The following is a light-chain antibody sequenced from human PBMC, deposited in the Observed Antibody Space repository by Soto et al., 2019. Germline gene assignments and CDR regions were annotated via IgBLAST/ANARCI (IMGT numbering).Light chain of an antibody. Sequence: IVLTQSPPTLSLSPGERATLSWRASQGVXSYIFWYKQKPGQSTRILISDQSNRATGILARFSGSGSGRDFTLTLSSLEPEDFAVYYCQQRSNWSTITFGQGTRLEI. V-gene: IGKV3-11*02. CDR3: QQRSNWSTIT. CDR2: DQS. CDR1: QGVXSY. J-gene: IGKJ5*01.